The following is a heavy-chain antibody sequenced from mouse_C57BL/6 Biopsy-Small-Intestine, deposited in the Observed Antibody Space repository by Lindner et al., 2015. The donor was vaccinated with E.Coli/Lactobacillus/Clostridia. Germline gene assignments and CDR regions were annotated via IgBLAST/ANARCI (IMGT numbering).Heavy chain of an antibody. D-gene: IGHD2-5*01. CDR2: IYPGGGYT. V-gene: IGHV1-63*01. J-gene: IGHJ2*01. CDR1: GYAFTNSL. Sequence: VQLQESGAELVRPGTSVRVSCKASGYAFTNSLIEWIKQRPGHGLEWIGDIYPGGGYTNYNEKFKGKATLTADKSSSTAYMQFSSLTSGDSAIYYCARRDYSNSFDYWGQGTTLTVSS. CDR3: ARRDYSNSFDY.